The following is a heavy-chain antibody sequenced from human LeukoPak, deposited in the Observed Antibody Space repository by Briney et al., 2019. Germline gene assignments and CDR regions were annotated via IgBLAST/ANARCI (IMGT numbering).Heavy chain of an antibody. D-gene: IGHD2-2*01. Sequence: SETLSLTCTVSGGSISSSSYYWGWIRQPPGKGLERIGSIYYSGSTYYNPSLKSRVTISVDTSKNQFSLKLSSVTAADTAVYYCARQKLGVPAAVDYWGQGTLVTVSS. CDR3: ARQKLGVPAAVDY. CDR2: IYYSGST. CDR1: GGSISSSSYY. V-gene: IGHV4-39*01. J-gene: IGHJ4*02.